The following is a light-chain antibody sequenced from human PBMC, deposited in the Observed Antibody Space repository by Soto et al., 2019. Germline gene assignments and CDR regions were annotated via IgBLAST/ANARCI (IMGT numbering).Light chain of an antibody. Sequence: IQMTQSPSSLSASVGERVTITCRASQLIRNDLGWYQQKPGEVPRLLIYSASTLQSGVPSRFSGSASGTDFTLTIGSLQPEDSATYYCLQDYNYPQTFGQGTKVEIK. V-gene: IGKV1-6*01. J-gene: IGKJ1*01. CDR1: QLIRND. CDR2: SAS. CDR3: LQDYNYPQT.